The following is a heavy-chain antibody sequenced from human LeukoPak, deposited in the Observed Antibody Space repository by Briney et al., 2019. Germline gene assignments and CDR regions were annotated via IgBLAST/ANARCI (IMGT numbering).Heavy chain of an antibody. CDR2: IYTSGRT. D-gene: IGHD6-6*01. V-gene: IGHV4-4*07. CDR3: ARDPQLGPFDY. J-gene: IGHJ4*02. CDR1: GDSISSYY. Sequence: SETLSLTYTVSGDSISSYYWSWIRQPAGKGLEWIGRIYTSGRTNYNPSLKSRVTMSVDTSKKQFSLKLSSVTAADTAVYYCARDPQLGPFDYWGQGTLVTVSS.